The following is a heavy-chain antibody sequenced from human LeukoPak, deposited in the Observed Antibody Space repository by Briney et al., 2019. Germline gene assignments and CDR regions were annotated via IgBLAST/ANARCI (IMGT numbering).Heavy chain of an antibody. CDR3: ARIEWERLGRAFDI. CDR2: IYSAGAT. J-gene: IGHJ3*02. CDR1: GFTVSDNY. D-gene: IGHD1-26*01. V-gene: IGHV3-53*01. Sequence: GGSLRLSCAASGFTVSDNYMTWVRQAPGKGLEWVSSIYSAGATRYAESVKGRFTISRDNSKNTLYLQMNSLRAEDMAVYYCARIEWERLGRAFDIWGQGTMVTVSS.